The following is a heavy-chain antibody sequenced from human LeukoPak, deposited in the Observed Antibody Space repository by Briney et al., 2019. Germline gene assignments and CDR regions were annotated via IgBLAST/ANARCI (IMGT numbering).Heavy chain of an antibody. V-gene: IGHV2-5*02. CDR3: ARSPYSGSGSYYSFDY. CDR2: IYWDDDK. J-gene: IGHJ4*02. Sequence: SGPTLVNPTQTLTLTCTFSGFSLSTSGVGVGLIRQPPGKALEWLALIYWDDDKRYSPSLKSRVTITKDTSKNQVVLTMANMDPVDTATYFCARSPYSGSGSYYSFDYWGQGTLVTVSS. CDR1: GFSLSTSGVG. D-gene: IGHD3-10*01.